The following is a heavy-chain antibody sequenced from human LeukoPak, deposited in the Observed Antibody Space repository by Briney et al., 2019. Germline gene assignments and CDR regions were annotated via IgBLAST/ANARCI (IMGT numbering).Heavy chain of an antibody. V-gene: IGHV3-74*01. D-gene: IGHD3/OR15-3a*01. CDR3: VRFNGIWTGNNPL. CDR2: VSSDASNT. CDR1: GFTFGTYW. J-gene: IGHJ4*02. Sequence: GGSLRLSCAASGFTFGTYWMHWVRQAPGKGLVWVSGVSSDASNTKYAVSVRGRFTISRDNAEHTLYLQMNSLRADDAAVYFCVRFNGIWTGNNPLWGQGTLVTVSS.